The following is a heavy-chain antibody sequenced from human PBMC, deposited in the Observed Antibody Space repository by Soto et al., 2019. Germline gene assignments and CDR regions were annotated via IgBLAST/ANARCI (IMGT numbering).Heavy chain of an antibody. Sequence: PGGSLRLSCAAAGFTFSSYGMHWVRQAPGKGLEWVAVIWYDGKTQYYADSVKGRFTISRDNSRNRLYLQMNSLRVEDTAVYFCARDAFEGATPRTFDYWGQGTLVTVSS. V-gene: IGHV3-33*01. CDR2: IWYDGKTQ. D-gene: IGHD3-16*01. J-gene: IGHJ4*02. CDR1: GFTFSSYG. CDR3: ARDAFEGATPRTFDY.